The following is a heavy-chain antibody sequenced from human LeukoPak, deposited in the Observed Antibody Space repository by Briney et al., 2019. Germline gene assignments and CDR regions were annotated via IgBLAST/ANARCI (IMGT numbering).Heavy chain of an antibody. CDR3: ARRFRD. CDR2: IRGDGSLK. J-gene: IGHJ4*02. V-gene: IGHV3-48*03. CDR1: GLTFSGFE. Sequence: GGSLRLSCVGSGLTFSGFEMNWVRQAPGKGLEWVAYIRGDGSLKTYGDSVKGRFTISRDYAKNSVYLQMNSLRVDDTAIYYCARRFRDWGQGILVTVSS.